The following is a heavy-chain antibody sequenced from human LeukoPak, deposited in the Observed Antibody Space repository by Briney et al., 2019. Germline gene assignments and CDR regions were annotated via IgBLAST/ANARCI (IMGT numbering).Heavy chain of an antibody. CDR3: AKDSNYYDSSGYSDY. V-gene: IGHV3-23*01. Sequence: GGSLRLSWAASGFTFSSYAMSWVRQAPGKGLEWVSAISGSGGSTYYADSVKGRFTISRDNSKNTLYLQMNSLRAEDTAVYYCAKDSNYYDSSGYSDYWGQGTLVTVSS. CDR1: GFTFSSYA. J-gene: IGHJ4*02. D-gene: IGHD3-22*01. CDR2: ISGSGGST.